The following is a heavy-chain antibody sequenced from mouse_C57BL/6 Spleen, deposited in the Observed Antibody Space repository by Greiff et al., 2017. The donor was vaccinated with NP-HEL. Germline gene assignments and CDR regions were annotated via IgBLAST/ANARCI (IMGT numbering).Heavy chain of an antibody. CDR1: GFNIKDDY. CDR2: IDPENGDT. Sequence: VQLQQSGAELVRPGASVKLSCTASGFNIKDDYMHWVKQRPEQGLEWIGWIDPENGDTAYASKFQGKATITADTSSNTAYLQLSSLTSEDTAVYYCTNVVGGYYFDYWGQGTTLTVSS. D-gene: IGHD1-1*01. V-gene: IGHV14-4*01. J-gene: IGHJ2*01. CDR3: TNVVGGYYFDY.